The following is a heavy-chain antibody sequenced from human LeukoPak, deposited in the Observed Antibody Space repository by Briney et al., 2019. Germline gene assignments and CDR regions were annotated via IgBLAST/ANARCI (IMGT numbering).Heavy chain of an antibody. CDR1: AYTFTSYD. CDR2: MNPNSGNT. D-gene: IGHD5-12*01. V-gene: IGHV1-8*01. Sequence: GASVKVSCKASAYTFTSYDINWVRQATGQGLEWMGWMNPNSGNTGYAQRFQGRVTMTRDNSISTAYMELSTLTSEDTAVYFCARVSGFERKDSFSYWGQGTLVTVSS. CDR3: ARVSGFERKDSFSY. J-gene: IGHJ4*02.